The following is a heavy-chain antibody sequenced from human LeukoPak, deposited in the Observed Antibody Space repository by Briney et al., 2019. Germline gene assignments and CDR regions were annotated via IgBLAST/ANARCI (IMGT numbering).Heavy chain of an antibody. CDR2: IKQDVSEE. CDR1: GFTFSSYW. J-gene: IGHJ4*02. Sequence: TGGSLRLSCAGTGFTFSSYWMSWVRQAPGKGLEWVANIKQDVSEEYYVDSVKGRFTISRDNAKNSLYLQMNSLRAEDTAIYYCARFETVAAKPLEYWGQGTLVTVSS. CDR3: ARFETVAAKPLEY. V-gene: IGHV3-7*01. D-gene: IGHD6-19*01.